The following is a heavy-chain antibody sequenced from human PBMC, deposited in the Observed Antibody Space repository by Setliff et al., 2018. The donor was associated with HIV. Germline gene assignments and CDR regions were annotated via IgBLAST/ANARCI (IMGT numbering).Heavy chain of an antibody. D-gene: IGHD2-8*01. J-gene: IGHJ3*02. Sequence: SETLSLTCSVSGAPVSSGRYYWGWIRQPPGKGLEWIATIHYTGSTYYNPSLKNRVTISADTSKKQFSLRLTSVTAADTAVYFCARPTTGVGGGAAVDIWGQGTMVTVSS. CDR2: IHYTGST. CDR3: ARPTTGVGGGAAVDI. V-gene: IGHV4-39*01. CDR1: GAPVSSGRYY.